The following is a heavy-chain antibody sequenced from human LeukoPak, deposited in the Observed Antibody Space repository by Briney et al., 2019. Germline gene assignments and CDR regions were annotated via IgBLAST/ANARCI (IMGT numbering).Heavy chain of an antibody. CDR2: INHSGST. J-gene: IGHJ1*01. D-gene: IGHD2-15*01. Sequence: SETLSLTCAVFGGPFSGYYWTWIRQPPGKGLEWIGEINHSGSTYYSPSLKSRVTISVDTSKNQFSLKLSSVTAADTAVYYCARALAQYCSGGTCYSGFFQYWGQGTLVTVSS. CDR1: GGPFSGYY. V-gene: IGHV4-34*01. CDR3: ARALAQYCSGGTCYSGFFQY.